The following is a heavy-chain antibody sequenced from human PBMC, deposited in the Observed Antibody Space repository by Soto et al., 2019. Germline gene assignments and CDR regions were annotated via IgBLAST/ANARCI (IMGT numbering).Heavy chain of an antibody. CDR3: ARGNGRIFGVVIINYYGMDV. J-gene: IGHJ6*02. CDR2: ISAYNGNT. CDR1: GYTFTSYG. Sequence: ASVKVSCKASGYTFTSYGISWVRQAPGQGLEWMGWISAYNGNTNYAQKLQGRVTMTTDTSTSTAYMELRSLRSEDTAVYYCARGNGRIFGVVIINYYGMDVWGQGTTVTVSS. D-gene: IGHD3-3*01. V-gene: IGHV1-18*01.